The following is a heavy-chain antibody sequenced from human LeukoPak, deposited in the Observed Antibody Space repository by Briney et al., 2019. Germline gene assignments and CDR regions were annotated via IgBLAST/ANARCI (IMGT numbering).Heavy chain of an antibody. D-gene: IGHD3-10*01. CDR2: MNPNSADR. CDR1: GYTFISFD. J-gene: IGHJ4*02. Sequence: ASVKVSCKASGYTFISFDIIWVRQATGQGLEWMGWMNPNSADRGYAQKFRGRVTMTRSTSISTAYMELSSLRSEDSAVYYCARGAGGSGYYDLLTWGQGTLVTVSS. V-gene: IGHV1-8*02. CDR3: ARGAGGSGYYDLLT.